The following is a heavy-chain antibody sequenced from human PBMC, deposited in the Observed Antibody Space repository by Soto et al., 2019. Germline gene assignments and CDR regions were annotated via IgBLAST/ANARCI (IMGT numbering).Heavy chain of an antibody. J-gene: IGHJ4*02. V-gene: IGHV3-33*01. D-gene: IGHD6-13*01. Sequence: QVQLVESGGGVVQPGRSLRLSCAAPGFTFSSYGKHWVRHAPGKGLEWVAVIWYDGSNKYYADFVKGRFTISRDNSKNTLYLQMNSLRAEDTAVYYCARDLIIAAAGAGDYWGQGTLVTVSS. CDR1: GFTFSSYG. CDR3: ARDLIIAAAGAGDY. CDR2: IWYDGSNK.